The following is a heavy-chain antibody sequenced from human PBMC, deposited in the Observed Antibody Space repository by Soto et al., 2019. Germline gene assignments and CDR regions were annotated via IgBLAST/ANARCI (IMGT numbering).Heavy chain of an antibody. CDR3: AIRMYSTRWYYLDY. D-gene: IGHD6-13*01. CDR2: ISAST. J-gene: IGHJ4*02. V-gene: IGHV3-23*01. Sequence: GGSLSLSCAASGFTVSSYALNWVRQAPGKWLEWVSGISASTYYADSVKGRFTISRDTSKNTLYLQMNSLRAEDTAIYFCAIRMYSTRWYYLDYWGQGTLVTVSS. CDR1: GFTVSSYA.